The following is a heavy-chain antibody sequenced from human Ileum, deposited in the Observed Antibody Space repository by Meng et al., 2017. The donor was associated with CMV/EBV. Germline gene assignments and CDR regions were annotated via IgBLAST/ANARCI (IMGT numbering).Heavy chain of an antibody. D-gene: IGHD2-2*01. CDR1: GFTFNDNW. CDR3: ARYRAHPEY. Sequence: GESLKISCAASGFTFNDNWMSWVRQAPGKGLEWVASINQDGIEKHYMDSVKGRFTISRDNAKNSLYLQMNSLRAEDTAVYHCARYRAHPEYWGQGTVVTVSS. V-gene: IGHV3-7*01. CDR2: INQDGIEK. J-gene: IGHJ4*02.